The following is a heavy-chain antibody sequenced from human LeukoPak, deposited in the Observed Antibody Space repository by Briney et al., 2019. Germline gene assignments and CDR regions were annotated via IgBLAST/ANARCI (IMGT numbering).Heavy chain of an antibody. CDR1: GFTFSSYS. J-gene: IGHJ3*02. Sequence: PGGSLRLSCAASGFTFSSYSMNWARQAPGKGLEWVSYISYSSSTRYYADSVKGRFTISRDNAKNSLYLQMDSLRAEDTAVYYCASTNGLYCGSDCYAFDIWGQGTMVTVSS. D-gene: IGHD2-21*02. V-gene: IGHV3-48*01. CDR3: ASTNGLYCGSDCYAFDI. CDR2: ISYSSSTR.